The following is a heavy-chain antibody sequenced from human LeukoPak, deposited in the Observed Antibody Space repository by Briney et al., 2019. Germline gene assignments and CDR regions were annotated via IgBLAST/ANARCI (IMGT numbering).Heavy chain of an antibody. CDR3: AKDRGHDYYDSTPYFDY. V-gene: IGHV3-23*01. D-gene: IGHD3-22*01. CDR1: GLTFSSYP. Sequence: GGSLRLSCAASGLTFSSYPMSWVRQAPGKGLEWVSTITGSGAYTYYADSVKGRFTISRDNSKNRLYLQMNSLRAEDTAVYYCAKDRGHDYYDSTPYFDYWGQGTLVTVSS. J-gene: IGHJ4*02. CDR2: ITGSGAYT.